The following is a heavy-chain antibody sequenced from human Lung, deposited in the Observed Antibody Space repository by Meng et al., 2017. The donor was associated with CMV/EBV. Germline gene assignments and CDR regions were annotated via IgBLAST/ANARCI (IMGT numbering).Heavy chain of an antibody. J-gene: IGHJ5*02. Sequence: ASVXVSXKASGYTFTGYYMHWVRQAPGQGLEWMGWINPNSGGTNYAQKFQGTVTMTRDTSISTAYMELSRLRSDDTAVYYCARELDLQLGYCSGGSCYGRGNWFDPWXQETXVTVAS. D-gene: IGHD2-15*01. CDR3: ARELDLQLGYCSGGSCYGRGNWFDP. V-gene: IGHV1-2*02. CDR1: GYTFTGYY. CDR2: INPNSGGT.